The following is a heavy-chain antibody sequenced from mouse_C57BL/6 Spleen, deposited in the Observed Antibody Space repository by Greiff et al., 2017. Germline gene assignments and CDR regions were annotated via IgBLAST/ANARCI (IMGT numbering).Heavy chain of an antibody. CDR2: IHPNSGST. J-gene: IGHJ3*01. D-gene: IGHD2-2*01. Sequence: QVQLKESGAEMVKPGASVKLSCKASGYTFTSYWMHWVKQRPGQGLEWIGMIHPNSGSTNYNEKFKSKATLTVDKSSSTAYMQLSSLTSEESAVYYCARSRDYGYDGFAYWGQGTLVTVSA. CDR1: GYTFTSYW. V-gene: IGHV1-64*01. CDR3: ARSRDYGYDGFAY.